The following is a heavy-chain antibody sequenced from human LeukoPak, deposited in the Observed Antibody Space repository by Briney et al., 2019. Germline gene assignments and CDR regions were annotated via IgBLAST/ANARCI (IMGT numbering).Heavy chain of an antibody. V-gene: IGHV3-73*01. CDR3: AKDIFDYHGSGSYYTFLDY. J-gene: IGHJ4*02. CDR1: GFTFSGSA. CDR2: IRSKANSYAT. D-gene: IGHD3-10*01. Sequence: GGSLRLSCAASGFTFSGSAMHWVRQASGKGLEWVGRIRSKANSYATAYAASVKGRFTISRDNSKNTLYLQMNSLRAEDTAVYYCAKDIFDYHGSGSYYTFLDYWGQGILVTVSS.